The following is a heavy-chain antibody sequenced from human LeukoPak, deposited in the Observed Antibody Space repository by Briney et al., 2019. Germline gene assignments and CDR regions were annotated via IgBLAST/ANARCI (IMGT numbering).Heavy chain of an antibody. J-gene: IGHJ4*02. CDR1: GFTFTNYL. CDR3: VREESGGYFDY. D-gene: IGHD2-8*02. Sequence: ASVKVSCKSFGFTFTNYLLHWVRQAPGQGLEWVGRIAPSVNTTNYAQKFRGRVTMTRDTSTSTVYMELSSLRSDDTAIYYCVREESGGYFDYWGQGTLVTVSS. CDR2: IAPSVNTT. V-gene: IGHV1-46*01.